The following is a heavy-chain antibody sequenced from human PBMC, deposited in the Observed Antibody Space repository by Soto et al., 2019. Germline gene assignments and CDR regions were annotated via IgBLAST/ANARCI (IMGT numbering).Heavy chain of an antibody. Sequence: EVQLLGSGGGLVQPGGSLRLSCAASGFTFSTYAMSWVRQAPGRGPEWVSGISSSGVNTYYADSVKGRFTISRDNSKNTLYLQMNSLRAEDTAVYYCANCGLYDSWWDVWGQGTTVTVSS. CDR1: GFTFSTYA. CDR3: ANCGLYDSWWDV. CDR2: ISSSGVNT. D-gene: IGHD3-22*01. J-gene: IGHJ6*02. V-gene: IGHV3-23*01.